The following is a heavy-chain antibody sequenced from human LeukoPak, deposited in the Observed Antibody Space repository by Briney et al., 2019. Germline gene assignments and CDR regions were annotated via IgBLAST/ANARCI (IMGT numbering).Heavy chain of an antibody. D-gene: IGHD6-19*01. CDR2: ISDGGSIT. CDR3: AKDARRTSGWYFFDY. CDR1: GFAFSSQA. Sequence: GGSLRLSCAASGFAFSSQAMGWVRQAPGKGLEWVSVISDGGSITYYADSVKGRFTISRDNSKNTLFLQMNSLRAEDTAVYYCAKDARRTSGWYFFDYWGQGTLVTVYS. V-gene: IGHV3-23*01. J-gene: IGHJ4*02.